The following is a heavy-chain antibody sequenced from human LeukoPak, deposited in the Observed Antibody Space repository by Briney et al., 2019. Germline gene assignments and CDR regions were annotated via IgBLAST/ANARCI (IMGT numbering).Heavy chain of an antibody. J-gene: IGHJ4*02. CDR2: ISGSGGST. D-gene: IGHD3-10*01. V-gene: IGHV3-23*01. Sequence: GGSLRLSCAASGFTFRSYAMSWVRQAPGKGLEWVSAISGSGGSTYYADSVKGRFTVSRDISKNTLFLQMNSVRAGDTAVYYCAKPGGSGSSSYFDYWGQGTLVTVSS. CDR1: GFTFRSYA. CDR3: AKPGGSGSSSYFDY.